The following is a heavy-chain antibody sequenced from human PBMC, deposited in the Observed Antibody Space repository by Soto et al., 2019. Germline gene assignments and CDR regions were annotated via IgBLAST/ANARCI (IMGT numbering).Heavy chain of an antibody. J-gene: IGHJ4*02. D-gene: IGHD2-15*01. CDR1: GDSFSSSNW. CDR3: ARSPRRVEGKLYFDY. V-gene: IGHV4-4*02. CDR2: ILHTGHT. Sequence: QVQLQESGPGLVKPSGTLSLTCGVSGDSFSSSNWWTWIRQPPGKGLEWIGDILHTGHTDYSPSLRSRITISIDTSKNEFSLNLTSVTATDTAVYYCARSPRRVEGKLYFDYWGPGALVTVSS.